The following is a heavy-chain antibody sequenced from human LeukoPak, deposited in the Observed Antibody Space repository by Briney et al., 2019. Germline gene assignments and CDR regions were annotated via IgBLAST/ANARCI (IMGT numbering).Heavy chain of an antibody. CDR2: ISGSGGST. CDR3: AKAVNPAYYFDTSGYNFDS. D-gene: IGHD3-22*01. V-gene: IGHV3-23*01. Sequence: GSLRLSCAASGFTLTNYAMSWVRQAPGKGLGWVSSISGSGGSTYYADSVKDRFTISRDNSTHTLYLQMHSLRAEDTAVYYCAKAVNPAYYFDTSGYNFDSWGQGTLVTVSS. CDR1: GFTLTNYA. J-gene: IGHJ4*02.